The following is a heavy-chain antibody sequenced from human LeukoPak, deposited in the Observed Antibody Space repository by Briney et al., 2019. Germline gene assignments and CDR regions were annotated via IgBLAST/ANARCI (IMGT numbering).Heavy chain of an antibody. CDR2: IYYSGST. CDR3: AREFTENAFDY. J-gene: IGHJ4*02. Sequence: PSETLSLTCTVSGDSISRSTYYWAWIRQPPGKGLEWIGYIYYSGSTNYNPSLKSRVTISVDTSKNQFSLKLSSVTAADTAVYYCAREFTENAFDYWGQGTLVTVSS. V-gene: IGHV4-61*01. D-gene: IGHD1-1*01. CDR1: GDSISRSTYY.